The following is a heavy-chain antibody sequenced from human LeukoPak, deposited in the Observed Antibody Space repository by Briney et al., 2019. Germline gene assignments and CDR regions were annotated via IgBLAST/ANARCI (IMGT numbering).Heavy chain of an antibody. J-gene: IGHJ6*04. CDR1: GGSISSSN. V-gene: IGHV3-23*01. D-gene: IGHD2-21*01. CDR2: ISDNSRSI. Sequence: PSGTLSLTCAVSGGSISSSNWWSWVRQPPGKGLEWVSAISDNSRSIFYADSVKGRFTISRDNSKNSLYLQMNSLRADDTAMYYCVKIAPDLPWGKGTTVTISS. CDR3: VKIAPDLP.